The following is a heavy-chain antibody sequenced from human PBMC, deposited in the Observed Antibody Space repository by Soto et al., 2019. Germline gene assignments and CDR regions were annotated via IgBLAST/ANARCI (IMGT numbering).Heavy chain of an antibody. CDR1: GGCISIYY. CDR3: AREDLDTAMIDY. J-gene: IGHJ4*02. V-gene: IGHV4-4*07. CDR2: IYTSGST. D-gene: IGHD5-18*01. Sequence: PSGTLSLTCTVSGGCISIYYCSWIRQPAGKGLEWIGRIYTSGSTNYNPSLKSRVTMSVDTSKNQFSLKLSSVTAADTAVYYCAREDLDTAMIDYWGQGTLVTVSS.